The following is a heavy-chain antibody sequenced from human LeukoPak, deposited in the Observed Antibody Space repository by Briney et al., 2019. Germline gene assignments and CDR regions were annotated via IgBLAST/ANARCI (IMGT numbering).Heavy chain of an antibody. CDR3: ARDLNRYYYDSSGCLDY. CDR1: GYTFTSYG. Sequence: ASVKVSCKAFGYTFTSYGISWVRQAPGQGLEWMGWISAYNGSIKYAQKLQGRVTMTTDTSTSTAYMELRSLRSDDTAVYYCARDLNRYYYDSSGCLDYWGQGTLVTVSS. V-gene: IGHV1-18*01. CDR2: ISAYNGSI. D-gene: IGHD3-22*01. J-gene: IGHJ4*02.